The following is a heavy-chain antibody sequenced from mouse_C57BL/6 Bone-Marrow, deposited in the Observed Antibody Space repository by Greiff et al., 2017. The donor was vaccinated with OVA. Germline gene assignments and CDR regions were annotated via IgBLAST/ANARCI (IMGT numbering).Heavy chain of an antibody. CDR2: IDPKSGGS. D-gene: IGHD1-1*01. V-gene: IGHV1-72*01. CDR3: ARSAVYYYSSSYFDY. Sequence: VQLQQPGAELVKPGASVKLSCKASGYTFTSYWMHWVKQRPGRGLEWIGRIDPKSGGSKYNEKFKSKATLTVDKPSSPAYMQLSILPSDDSAVYYCARSAVYYYSSSYFDYWGQGTTLKVSS. CDR1: GYTFTSYW. J-gene: IGHJ2*01.